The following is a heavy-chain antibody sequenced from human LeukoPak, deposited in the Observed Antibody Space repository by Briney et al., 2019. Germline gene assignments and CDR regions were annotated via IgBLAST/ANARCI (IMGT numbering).Heavy chain of an antibody. CDR3: AREDCSGATRSVDY. CDR2: INTNTGNP. D-gene: IGHD2-15*01. CDR1: GYTFTSYA. J-gene: IGHJ4*02. Sequence: ASVKVSCKASGYTFTSYAMNWVRQAPGQGLEWMGWINTNTGNPTYAQGFTGRFVFSLDTSVSTAYLQISSLKAEDTAVYYCAREDCSGATRSVDYWGQGTLVTVSS. V-gene: IGHV7-4-1*02.